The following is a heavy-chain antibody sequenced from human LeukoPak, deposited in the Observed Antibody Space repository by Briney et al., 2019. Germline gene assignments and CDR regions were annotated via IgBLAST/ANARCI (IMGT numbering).Heavy chain of an antibody. CDR1: GGSISSGGYS. CDR3: ARDVGYCSRMSCYVWFDP. D-gene: IGHD2-2*01. CDR2: ISHSGST. V-gene: IGHV4-30-2*01. Sequence: ASQTLSLTCAVSGGSISSGGYSWSWIRQPPGKGLEWIGNISHSGSTYYNPSLKSRVTISVDRSKNQFSLKLSSVTAADTAVYYCARDVGYCSRMSCYVWFDPWGQGTLVTVSS. J-gene: IGHJ5*02.